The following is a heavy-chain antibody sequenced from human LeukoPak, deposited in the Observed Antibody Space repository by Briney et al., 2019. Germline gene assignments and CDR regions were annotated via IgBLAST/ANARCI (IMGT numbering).Heavy chain of an antibody. J-gene: IGHJ3*01. Sequence: SGGSLRLSCAASGFTFSNYAMNWVRQAPGEGLEWVSAITVSGGTAHYADSVKGRFTISRDNFKNTLYLQMDSLRAEDTALYYCAKKYGDNLRGFDVWGQGTMVTVSS. CDR3: AKKYGDNLRGFDV. CDR1: GFTFSNYA. V-gene: IGHV3-23*01. CDR2: ITVSGGTA. D-gene: IGHD4-17*01.